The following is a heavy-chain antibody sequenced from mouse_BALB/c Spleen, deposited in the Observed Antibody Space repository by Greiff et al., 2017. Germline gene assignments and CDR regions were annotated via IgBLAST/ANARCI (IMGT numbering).Heavy chain of an antibody. CDR1: GYTFTDYN. CDR2: IYPYNGGT. D-gene: IGHD1-2*01. Sequence: EVKLVESGPELVKPGASVKISCKASGYTFTDYNMHWVKQSHGKSLEWIGYIYPYNGGTGYNQKFKSKATLTVDNSSSTAYMELRSLTSEDSAVYYCARSGAYGYDAMDYWGQGTSVTVSS. J-gene: IGHJ4*01. CDR3: ARSGAYGYDAMDY. V-gene: IGHV1S29*02.